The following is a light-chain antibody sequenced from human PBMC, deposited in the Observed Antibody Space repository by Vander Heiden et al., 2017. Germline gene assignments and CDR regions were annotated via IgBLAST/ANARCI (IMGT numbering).Light chain of an antibody. V-gene: IGLV3-9*01. J-gene: IGLJ3*02. CDR3: QVWDNGSVV. Sequence: SHDLTQALSVSVALGQTARLTCGGQTIGCKNVHWYQQKPGQAPALVIYRDNNRPSGIPERLSGSNSGNTATLTISSAQVGDEADYFCQVWDNGSVVFGGGTKLTVL. CDR1: TIGCKN. CDR2: RDN.